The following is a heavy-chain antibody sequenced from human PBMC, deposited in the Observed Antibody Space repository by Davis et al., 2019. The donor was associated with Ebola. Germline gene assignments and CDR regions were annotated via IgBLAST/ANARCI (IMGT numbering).Heavy chain of an antibody. J-gene: IGHJ6*02. CDR2: IYPADSET. V-gene: IGHV5-51*01. Sequence: GESLKISCKGSGYSFTSYWIGWVRQMPGKGLEWMGIIYPADSETRHSPSFLGQVSFSADKSTNTAYLQWSSLKPSDTAIYFCARLRESARRNYYSAMDVWGQGTTVTVSS. CDR1: GYSFTSYW. CDR3: ARLRESARRNYYSAMDV. D-gene: IGHD6-6*01.